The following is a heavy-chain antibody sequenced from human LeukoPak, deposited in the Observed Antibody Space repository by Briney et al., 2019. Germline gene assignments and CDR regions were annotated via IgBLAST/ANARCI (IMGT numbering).Heavy chain of an antibody. CDR3: VRWELRTAPYYGMDV. J-gene: IGHJ6*02. Sequence: GGSLRLSCVAAGFSLSGYWMYWVRKAPGKGLMYISRNNGDGSTTNYADSVKGRFTISRDNAKNTLYLQMNSLRAEDTAVYYCVRWELRTAPYYGMDVWGQGTTVTVSS. CDR1: GFSLSGYW. D-gene: IGHD1-26*01. V-gene: IGHV3-74*01. CDR2: NNGDGSTT.